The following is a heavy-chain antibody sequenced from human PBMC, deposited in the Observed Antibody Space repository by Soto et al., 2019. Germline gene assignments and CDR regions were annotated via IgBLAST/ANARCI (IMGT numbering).Heavy chain of an antibody. CDR2: IRQDGSEK. V-gene: IGHV3-7*04. Sequence: GGSLRLSXAASGFTFSSYWMTWVRQAPGKGLEWVGNIRQDGSEKNYVDSVKGRFTISRDNAKNSLYLQMNSLRAEDTAVYYCAREIVVARGASYFDYWGPGTLVTVSS. CDR3: AREIVVARGASYFDY. CDR1: GFTFSSYW. J-gene: IGHJ4*02. D-gene: IGHD2-2*01.